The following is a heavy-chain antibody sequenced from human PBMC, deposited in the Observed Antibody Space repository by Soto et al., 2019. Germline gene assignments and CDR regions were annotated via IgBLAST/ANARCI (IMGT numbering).Heavy chain of an antibody. CDR1: GFNLSHPW. CDR2: IKSKTDGGTA. J-gene: IGHJ4*02. V-gene: IGHV3-15*01. D-gene: IGHD3-9*01. CDR3: TTGIYYDILTGYHNVAY. Sequence: XGSLLLSCVASGFNLSHPWMTWVRQASGKGLEWVGRIKSKTDGGTADYAAPVKGRATISRDDSKNTVYLQMNSLKTEDTAVYYCTTGIYYDILTGYHNVAYWGQGALVTVSS.